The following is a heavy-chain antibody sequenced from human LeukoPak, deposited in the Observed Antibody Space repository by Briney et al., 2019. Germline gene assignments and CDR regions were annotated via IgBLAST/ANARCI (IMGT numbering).Heavy chain of an antibody. CDR1: GGSISSTSYN. Sequence: SETLSLTCTVSGGSISSTSYNWGWIRQPPGKGLEWIGSIFYTGSANYSPSLKSRVTISVDTSKNQFSLKLSSVTAADTAVYYCARRRAYYDFWSGYRSNWFDPWGQGTLVTVSS. D-gene: IGHD3-3*01. V-gene: IGHV4-39*07. CDR2: IFYTGSA. CDR3: ARRRAYYDFWSGYRSNWFDP. J-gene: IGHJ5*02.